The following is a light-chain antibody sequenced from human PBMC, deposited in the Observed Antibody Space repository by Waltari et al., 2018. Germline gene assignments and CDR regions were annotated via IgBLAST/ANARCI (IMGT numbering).Light chain of an antibody. CDR1: QSVLSVSTNKNY. V-gene: IGKV4-1*01. Sequence: DIVMTQSPDSLAVSLGERATFNCRSSQSVLSVSTNKNYLAWYQHKPGQPPKLLIYWASTRESGVPDRFSGSGSGTDFTLTISSLQAEDVALYDCQQYYTTPHTFGQGTKLEIK. J-gene: IGKJ2*01. CDR2: WAS. CDR3: QQYYTTPHT.